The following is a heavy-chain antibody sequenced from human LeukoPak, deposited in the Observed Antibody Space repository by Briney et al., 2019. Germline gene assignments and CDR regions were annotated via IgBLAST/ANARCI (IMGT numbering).Heavy chain of an antibody. CDR2: IHPSSGST. J-gene: IGHJ5*02. V-gene: IGHV1-46*01. Sequence: ASVKVSCKASGYTFTRYYMHWVRQAPGQGLEWMGIIHPSSGSTSYAQKFEGRVALTRDTSTSTVYMELISLRSEDTAVYYCAIDSSTSSLADPWGQGTLVTVSS. D-gene: IGHD2-2*01. CDR3: AIDSSTSSLADP. CDR1: GYTFTRYY.